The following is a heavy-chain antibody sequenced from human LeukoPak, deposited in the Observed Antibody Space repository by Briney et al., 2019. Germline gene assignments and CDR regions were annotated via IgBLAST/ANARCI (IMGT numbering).Heavy chain of an antibody. CDR2: ISSSSSYI. Sequence: GGSLRLSCAASGFTFSSYSMSWVRQAPGKGLEWVSSISSSSSYIYYADSVKGRFTISRDNAKNSLYLQMNSLRAEDTAVYYCAREGLYGSGSYYFDYWGQGTLVTVSS. CDR3: AREGLYGSGSYYFDY. V-gene: IGHV3-21*01. D-gene: IGHD3-10*01. CDR1: GFTFSSYS. J-gene: IGHJ4*02.